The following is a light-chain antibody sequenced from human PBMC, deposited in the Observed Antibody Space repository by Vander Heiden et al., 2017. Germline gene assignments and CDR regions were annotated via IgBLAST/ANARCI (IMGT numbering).Light chain of an antibody. CDR3: QSYDSSLSGSV. CDR2: GNS. CDR1: SSNIGAGYD. V-gene: IGLV1-40*01. Sequence: GQRVTISCTGSSSNIGAGYDVHWYQQLPGTAPKLLIYGNSNRPSGVPDRFSGSKSGTSASLAITGLQAEDEADYYCQSYDSSLSGSVFGGGTKLTVL. J-gene: IGLJ2*01.